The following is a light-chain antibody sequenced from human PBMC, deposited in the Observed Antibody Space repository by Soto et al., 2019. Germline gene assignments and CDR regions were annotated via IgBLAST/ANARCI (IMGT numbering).Light chain of an antibody. J-gene: IGKJ1*01. CDR2: GAS. Sequence: EIVLTQSPGTLSLSPGERATLSCRASQSVSNNYLAWYQQKPGQPPRLLIYGASNSATGTPDRFSGSGSGTDFTLTISRLEPEDFAVYYCQQYGSSGTFGQGTKVDIK. CDR3: QQYGSSGT. V-gene: IGKV3-20*01. CDR1: QSVSNNY.